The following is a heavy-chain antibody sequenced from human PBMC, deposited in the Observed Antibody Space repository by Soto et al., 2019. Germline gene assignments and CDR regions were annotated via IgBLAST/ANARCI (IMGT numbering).Heavy chain of an antibody. CDR1: GDTFSSYA. Sequence: QVQLVQSGAEVTKPGSSVKVSCKASGDTFSSYAISWVRQAPGQGLEWMGGIIPIFGTANYAQKFQGRVTITADESTNTAYMELSSLRSEDTAVYYCARDGSGYRSRASPMDVWGQRTTVTVSS. CDR2: IIPIFGTA. J-gene: IGHJ6*02. V-gene: IGHV1-69*01. CDR3: ARDGSGYRSRASPMDV. D-gene: IGHD3-22*01.